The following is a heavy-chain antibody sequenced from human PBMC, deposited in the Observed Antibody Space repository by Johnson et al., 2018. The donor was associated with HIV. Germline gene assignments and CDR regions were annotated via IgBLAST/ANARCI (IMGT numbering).Heavy chain of an antibody. D-gene: IGHD3-3*02. CDR3: ARELSHDAFDI. CDR2: VNSDGSSL. J-gene: IGHJ3*02. V-gene: IGHV3-74*01. Sequence: VQLVESGGGVVQPGGSLRLSCAASGFTFSSYGMHWVRQAPGKGLVWVSRVNSDGSSLSYADSVKGRFTISRDNAKNTLYLQMNSLRAEDTAAYYCARELSHDAFDIWGQGPMVPVSS. CDR1: GFTFSSYG.